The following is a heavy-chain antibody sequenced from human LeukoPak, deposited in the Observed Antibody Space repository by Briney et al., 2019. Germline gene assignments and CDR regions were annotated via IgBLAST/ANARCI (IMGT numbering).Heavy chain of an antibody. CDR3: AKMSSVMWIAAAGEGYYFDY. CDR1: GFTFSSYA. V-gene: IGHV3-30-3*02. D-gene: IGHD6-13*01. Sequence: GGSLRLSCAASGFTFSSYAMHWVRQAPGKGLEWVAVISYDGSNKYYADSVKGRSTISRDNSKNTLYLQMNSLRAEDTAVYYCAKMSSVMWIAAAGEGYYFDYWGQGTLVTVSS. CDR2: ISYDGSNK. J-gene: IGHJ4*02.